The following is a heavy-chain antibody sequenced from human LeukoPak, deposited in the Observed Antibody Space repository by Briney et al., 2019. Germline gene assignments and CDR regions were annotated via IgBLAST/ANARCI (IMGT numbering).Heavy chain of an antibody. Sequence: SETLSLTCTVSGGSISNYYWSWIRQPPGKGLEWIGYIYYSGSTNYNPSLKSRVTISVDTSKNQFSLKLSSVTAADTAVYYCARIGAATHPHWYFDLWGRGTLVTVSS. V-gene: IGHV4-59*01. CDR3: ARIGAATHPHWYFDL. CDR2: IYYSGST. J-gene: IGHJ2*01. CDR1: GGSISNYY. D-gene: IGHD2-15*01.